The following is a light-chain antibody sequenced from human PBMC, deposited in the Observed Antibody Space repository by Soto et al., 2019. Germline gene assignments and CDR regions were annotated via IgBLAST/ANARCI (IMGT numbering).Light chain of an antibody. CDR1: QSVSSY. V-gene: IGKV3-11*01. Sequence: EIVLTQSPATLSLSPGERATLSCRASQSVSSYLSWYQQKPGQAHRLLIYDASNRATGIPARFSGGGSGTDFTLTSSSLEPEDVAVYYCQQRFNWPRLTFGQGTKLEIK. CDR3: QQRFNWPRLT. J-gene: IGKJ2*01. CDR2: DAS.